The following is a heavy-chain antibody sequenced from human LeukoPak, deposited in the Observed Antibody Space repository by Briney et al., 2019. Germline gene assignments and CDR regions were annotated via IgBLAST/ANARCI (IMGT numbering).Heavy chain of an antibody. Sequence: ASVKVSCKVSGYTLTELSMHWVRQAPGKGLEWMGGFDPEDGETIYAQKFQGRVTMTEDTSTDTAYMELSSLRSEDTAVYYCATGSMGDYEEGYYFDYWGQGTLVTLSS. J-gene: IGHJ4*02. D-gene: IGHD4-17*01. CDR3: ATGSMGDYEEGYYFDY. CDR2: FDPEDGET. V-gene: IGHV1-24*01. CDR1: GYTLTELS.